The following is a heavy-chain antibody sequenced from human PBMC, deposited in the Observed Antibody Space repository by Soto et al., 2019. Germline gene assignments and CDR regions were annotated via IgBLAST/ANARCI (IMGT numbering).Heavy chain of an antibody. CDR2: IYYSGST. D-gene: IGHD3-10*02. CDR1: GGSISSSSYY. CDR3: AREGSYGRGPGWYFDL. J-gene: IGHJ2*01. V-gene: IGHV4-39*02. Sequence: QLQLQESGPGLVKPSETLSLTCTVSGGSISSSSYYWGWIRQPPGQGLEWIGSIYYSGSTYYNPSLKSRVTISVDTSKNQFSLKLSSVTAADTAVYYCAREGSYGRGPGWYFDLWGRGTLVTVSS.